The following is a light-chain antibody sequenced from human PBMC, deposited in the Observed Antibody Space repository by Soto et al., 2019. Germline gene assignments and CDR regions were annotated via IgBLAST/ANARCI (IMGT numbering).Light chain of an antibody. CDR1: SSDVGGYNY. Sequence: QSVLTQPASVSGSPGQSITISCTGTSSDVGGYNYVSWYQQYPGKAPRLMIYDVSNRPSGVSNRFSGSKSGNTASLTISGLQAEDEAEYFCSSYTGTSYTGSNTYVFGTGTKVTVL. J-gene: IGLJ1*01. V-gene: IGLV2-14*03. CDR2: DVS. CDR3: SSYTGTSYTGSNTYV.